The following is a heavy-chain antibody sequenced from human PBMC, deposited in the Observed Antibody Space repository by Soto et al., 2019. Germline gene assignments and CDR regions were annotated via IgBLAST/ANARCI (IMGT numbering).Heavy chain of an antibody. D-gene: IGHD2-15*01. J-gene: IGHJ4*02. CDR3: ARDEGGNSDY. CDR2: IYDFGST. CDR1: GGSVSSGSHY. Sequence: SETLSLTCTVSGGSVSSGSHYWSWIRQPPGKGLEWIGYIYDFGSTNYNPSLKSRVTISVDTSKDQFSLKLSSVTAADTAVYYCARDEGGNSDYWGQGTLVTVSS. V-gene: IGHV4-61*01.